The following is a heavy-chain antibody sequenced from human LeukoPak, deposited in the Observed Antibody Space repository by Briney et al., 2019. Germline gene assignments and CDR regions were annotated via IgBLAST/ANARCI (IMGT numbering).Heavy chain of an antibody. CDR1: GFTFSNYV. CDR2: VSGSGGRGAT. CDR3: ARPRITGTVDAFDI. J-gene: IGHJ3*02. Sequence: GGSLRLSCSGSGFTFSNYVMSWVRQAPGKGLEWVSCVSGSGGRGATYYTDSVKGRFTISRDNAKNSLYLQMNSLRAEDTAVYYCARPRITGTVDAFDIWGQGTMVTVSS. D-gene: IGHD1-20*01. V-gene: IGHV3-23*01.